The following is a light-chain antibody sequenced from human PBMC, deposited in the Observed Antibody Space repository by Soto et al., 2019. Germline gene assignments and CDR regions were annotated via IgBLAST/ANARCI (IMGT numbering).Light chain of an antibody. J-gene: IGLJ1*01. V-gene: IGLV2-11*01. CDR3: CSYAGSPYV. Sequence: QSVLTQPRSVSGSPGQSVTISCTGTSSDVGRYNYASWYQHHPGKAPKLMIYDVSTRPSGVPDRFSGSKSGTTASLTISGLQAEDEADYYCCSYAGSPYVFGTGTKFTVL. CDR1: SSDVGRYNY. CDR2: DVS.